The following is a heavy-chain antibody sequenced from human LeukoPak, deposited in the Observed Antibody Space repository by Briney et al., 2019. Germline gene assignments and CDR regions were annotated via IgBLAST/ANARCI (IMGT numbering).Heavy chain of an antibody. CDR1: GYTFTSYY. J-gene: IGHJ4*02. V-gene: IGHV1-18*04. D-gene: IGHD5-12*01. Sequence: ASVKVSCKASGYTFTSYYMHWVRQAPGQGLEWMGWISAYNGNTNYAQKLQGRVTMTTDTSTSTAYMELRSLRSDDTAVYYCARDFLSGGYDLGYWGQGTLVTVSS. CDR3: ARDFLSGGYDLGY. CDR2: ISAYNGNT.